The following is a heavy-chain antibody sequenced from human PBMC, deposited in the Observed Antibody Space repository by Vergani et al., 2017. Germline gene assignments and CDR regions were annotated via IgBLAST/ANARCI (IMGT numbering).Heavy chain of an antibody. CDR1: GASIRSSNYY. CDR3: ARYNKQLRPRAFDL. J-gene: IGHJ3*01. Sequence: QLQLQESGPGLVKPSATLSLTCSVSGASIRSSNYYWGWIRQPPGKGLEWIASIYYSGSTYYNPSLKSRVTIPVDTSKNQFSLKLSSVTAADTAVYYCARYNKQLRPRAFDLWGQGTMVTVSS. D-gene: IGHD4-23*01. V-gene: IGHV4-39*01. CDR2: IYYSGST.